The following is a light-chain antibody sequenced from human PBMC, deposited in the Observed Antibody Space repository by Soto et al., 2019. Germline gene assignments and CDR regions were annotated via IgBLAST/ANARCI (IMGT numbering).Light chain of an antibody. CDR3: QQTFSHLLS. Sequence: IQLTQSPSSLSASVGDRVTIVCRARESSSDYLNWYQLKSGEAPKLLIYFASTLRGGVPSRFSGTGSGTEFTLTISSLQPEDVATYYCQQTFSHLLSFGGGTTVEIK. CDR2: FAS. V-gene: IGKV1-39*01. J-gene: IGKJ4*01. CDR1: ESSSDY.